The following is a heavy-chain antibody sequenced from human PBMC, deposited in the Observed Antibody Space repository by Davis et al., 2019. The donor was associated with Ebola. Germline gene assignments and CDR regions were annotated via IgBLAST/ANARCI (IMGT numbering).Heavy chain of an antibody. Sequence: PGGSLRLSCAASGFTFDDYAMHWVRQAPGKGLEWVSGISWNSGSIGYADSVKGRFTISRDNAKNSLYLQMNSLRAEDTAVYYCAFRDDFWSGYYYYGMDVWGQGTTVTVSS. CDR3: AFRDDFWSGYYYYGMDV. J-gene: IGHJ6*02. D-gene: IGHD3-3*01. CDR1: GFTFDDYA. CDR2: ISWNSGSI. V-gene: IGHV3-9*01.